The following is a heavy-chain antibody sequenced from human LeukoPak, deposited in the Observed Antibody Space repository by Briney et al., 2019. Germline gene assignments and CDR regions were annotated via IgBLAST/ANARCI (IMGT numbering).Heavy chain of an antibody. D-gene: IGHD2-15*01. CDR3: AQGYCYGGSCP. CDR2: IYTSGST. CDR1: GGSISGHY. V-gene: IGHV4-4*07. Sequence: SETLSLTCTVSGGSISGHYWSWIRQPAGKELEWIGRIYTSGSTIYNPSLKSRVTMSVDTSKNQFSLKLNSVTDADTAVYYCAQGYCYGGSCPWGQGTLVTVSS. J-gene: IGHJ5*02.